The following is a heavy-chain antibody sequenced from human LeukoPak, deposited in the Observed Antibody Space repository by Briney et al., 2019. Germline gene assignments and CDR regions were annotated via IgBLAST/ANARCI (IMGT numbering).Heavy chain of an antibody. Sequence: QPGGSLRFSCAASGFTFSSYSMNWVRQAPGKGLEWVSYISSSTSTIYYADSVKGRFTISRDNAKNSLYLQMNSLRAEDTAVYYCARVYDSSGYYGENHHYYGMDVWGQGTTVTVSS. CDR1: GFTFSSYS. CDR3: ARVYDSSGYYGENHHYYGMDV. J-gene: IGHJ6*02. CDR2: ISSSTSTI. V-gene: IGHV3-48*04. D-gene: IGHD3-22*01.